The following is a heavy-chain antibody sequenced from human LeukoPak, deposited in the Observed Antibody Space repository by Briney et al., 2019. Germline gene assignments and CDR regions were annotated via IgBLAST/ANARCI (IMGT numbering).Heavy chain of an antibody. Sequence: GGSLRLSCAASGFTFSSYWMHWVRQAPGKGLEWVSGISGSGISTYYADSVKGRFTISRDNSKNTLYLQINSLRVEDTAVYYCAKSWNYYDSSGDDALDIWGQGTMVTVSS. D-gene: IGHD3-22*01. J-gene: IGHJ3*02. CDR3: AKSWNYYDSSGDDALDI. CDR2: ISGSGIST. V-gene: IGHV3-23*01. CDR1: GFTFSSYW.